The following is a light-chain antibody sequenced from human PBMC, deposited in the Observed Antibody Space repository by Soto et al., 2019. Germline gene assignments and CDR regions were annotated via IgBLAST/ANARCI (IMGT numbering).Light chain of an antibody. CDR1: QYINTR. CDR2: QTS. Sequence: EIVLTQSPATLSSFPGDRVTLSCRASQYINTRLAWYQHRPGQAPSLLIYQTSIRATGIPARFSGSGSGTEFTLTISSLQTDDFSTYYCQQYHSYWTFGQGTKVDI. V-gene: IGKV3D-15*01. CDR3: QQYHSYWT. J-gene: IGKJ1*01.